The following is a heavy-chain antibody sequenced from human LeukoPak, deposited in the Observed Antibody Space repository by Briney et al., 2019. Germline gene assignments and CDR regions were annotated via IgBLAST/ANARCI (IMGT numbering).Heavy chain of an antibody. D-gene: IGHD6-19*01. CDR2: ISAYNGNT. V-gene: IGHV1-18*01. CDR3: ARYIAVAGYYYYYYMDV. J-gene: IGHJ6*03. Sequence: ASVKVSCKASGYTFTSYGISWVRQAPGQGLEWMGWISAYNGNTNYAQKLQGRVTMTTDTSASTAYMELRSLRSDDTAVYYCARYIAVAGYYYYYYMDVWGKGTTVTVSS. CDR1: GYTFTSYG.